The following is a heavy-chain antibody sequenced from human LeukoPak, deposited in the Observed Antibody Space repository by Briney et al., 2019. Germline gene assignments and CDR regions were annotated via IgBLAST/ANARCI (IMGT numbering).Heavy chain of an antibody. CDR3: ARDTGGGFDP. Sequence: GGSLRLSCAASGFTFRNYWMSWVRQAPGKGLEWVANIKDDGRDKYYVDSVKGRFTISRDNARNSLSLQMNSLRVGDTAVYYCARDTGGGFDPWGQGTLVTVSS. CDR1: GFTFRNYW. V-gene: IGHV3-7*01. J-gene: IGHJ5*02. D-gene: IGHD1-1*01. CDR2: IKDDGRDK.